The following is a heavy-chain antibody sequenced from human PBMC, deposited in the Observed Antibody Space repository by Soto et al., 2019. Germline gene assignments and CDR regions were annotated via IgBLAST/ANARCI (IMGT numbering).Heavy chain of an antibody. CDR3: ARDVRDSSSWYYGDYYYYYMDV. CDR2: INAGNGNT. V-gene: IGHV1-3*01. CDR1: GYTFTSYA. J-gene: IGHJ6*03. Sequence: GASVKVSCKASGYTFTSYAMHWVRQAPGQRLEWMGWINAGNGNTKYSQKFQGRVTITRDTSASTAYMELSSLRSEDTAVYYCARDVRDSSSWYYGDYYYYYMDVWGKGTTVTAP. D-gene: IGHD6-13*01.